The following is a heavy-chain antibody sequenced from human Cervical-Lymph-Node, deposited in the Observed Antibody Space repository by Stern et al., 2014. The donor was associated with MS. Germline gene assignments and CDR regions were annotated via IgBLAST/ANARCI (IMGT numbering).Heavy chain of an antibody. Sequence: VHLVESGGGLVQPGRSLRLSCAASGFTFDDYVMHWVRQPPGKGLEWVSGISWNSGIMAYADSVKGRFTISRDNTKNSLYLQMDSLRPEDTAFYYCAKASVSSWGYYVNFDNWGRGTLVTVSS. D-gene: IGHD3-10*02. CDR3: AKASVSSWGYYVNFDN. J-gene: IGHJ4*02. CDR2: ISWNSGIM. CDR1: GFTFDDYV. V-gene: IGHV3-9*01.